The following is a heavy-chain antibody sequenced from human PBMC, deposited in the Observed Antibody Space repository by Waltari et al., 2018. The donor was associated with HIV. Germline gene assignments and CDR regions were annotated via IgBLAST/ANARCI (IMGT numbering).Heavy chain of an antibody. V-gene: IGHV4-59*01. CDR3: ARDKRDGGNHRAYFDY. J-gene: IGHJ4*02. D-gene: IGHD2-15*01. Sequence: QVQLQESGPGLVKPSETLSLTCTVTGGSISSYSWSWTRHPPGKGLEWIGYIYDSGSTNYNPSLKSRVTISVDTSKNQFSLKLSSVTAADTAVYYCARDKRDGGNHRAYFDYWGQGSLVTVSS. CDR2: IYDSGST. CDR1: GGSISSYS.